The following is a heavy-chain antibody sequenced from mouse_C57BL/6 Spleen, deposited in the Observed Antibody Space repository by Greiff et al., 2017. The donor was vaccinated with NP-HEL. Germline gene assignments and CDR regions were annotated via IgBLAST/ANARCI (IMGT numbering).Heavy chain of an antibody. Sequence: QVQLKESGPELVKPGASVKISCKASGYAFSSSWMNWVKQRPGKGLEWIGRIYPGDGDTNYNGKFKGKATLTADKSSSTAYMQLSSLTSEDSAVYFCARARYDYDLDYWGQGTTLTVSS. J-gene: IGHJ2*01. CDR2: IYPGDGDT. CDR1: GYAFSSSW. V-gene: IGHV1-82*01. CDR3: ARARYDYDLDY. D-gene: IGHD2-4*01.